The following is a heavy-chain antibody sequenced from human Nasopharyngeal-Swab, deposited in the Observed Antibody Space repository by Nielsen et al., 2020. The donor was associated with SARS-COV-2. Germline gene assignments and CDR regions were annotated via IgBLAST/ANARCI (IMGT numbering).Heavy chain of an antibody. CDR1: GITISSIY. J-gene: IGHJ3*01. CDR2: IYSGGDT. CDR3: SMNDFWSGYQDSIDV. D-gene: IGHD3-3*01. Sequence: GGSLRLSCAASGITISSIYMSWVRQAPGKGLEWVSVIYSGGDTYYADYVKGRFTISRDISKNTLYLQMNSLRAEDTALYYCSMNDFWSGYQDSIDVWGQGTMVTVSS. V-gene: IGHV3-66*01.